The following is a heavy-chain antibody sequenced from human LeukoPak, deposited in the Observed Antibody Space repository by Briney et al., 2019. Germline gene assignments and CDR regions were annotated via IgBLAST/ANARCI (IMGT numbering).Heavy chain of an antibody. J-gene: IGHJ4*02. CDR3: ARDHVSYDSGLDY. CDR2: IKQDGSEK. V-gene: IGHV3-7*01. D-gene: IGHD5-12*01. CDR1: GFTFSSYW. Sequence: PGGSLRLSCAASGFTFSSYWMSWVRQAPGKGLEWVANIKQDGSEKYYVDSVKGRFTISRDNAKNSLYLQMNSLRAEDTAVYYCARDHVSYDSGLDYWGQGTLVTVSS.